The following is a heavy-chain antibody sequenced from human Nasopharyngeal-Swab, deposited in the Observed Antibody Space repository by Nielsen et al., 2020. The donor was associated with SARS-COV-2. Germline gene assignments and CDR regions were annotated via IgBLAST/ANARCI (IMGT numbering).Heavy chain of an antibody. CDR2: IYPGGST. CDR1: GFTVSSNY. D-gene: IGHD5-24*01. Sequence: GGSLRLSCAASGFTVSSNYMSWVRQAPGKGLEWVSIIYPGGSTYYADSVKGRFTISRDSSRNTLYLQMNSLTAEDTAVYYCARVLDGYNGFDYWGQGTLVTVSS. J-gene: IGHJ4*02. CDR3: ARVLDGYNGFDY. V-gene: IGHV3-53*01.